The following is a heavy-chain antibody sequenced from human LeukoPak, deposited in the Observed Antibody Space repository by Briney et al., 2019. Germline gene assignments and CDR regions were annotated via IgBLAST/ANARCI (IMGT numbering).Heavy chain of an antibody. D-gene: IGHD2-2*01. CDR1: GYTFTSYD. Sequence: ASVKVSCKASGYTFTSYDINWVRQATGQGLEWMGWMNTNSGNTGYAQKFQGRVTMTRNTSISTAYMELSSLRSEDTAVYYCARINCSSTRCYAEDNWFDPWGQGTLVTVSS. CDR2: MNTNSGNT. CDR3: ARINCSSTRCYAEDNWFDP. J-gene: IGHJ5*02. V-gene: IGHV1-8*01.